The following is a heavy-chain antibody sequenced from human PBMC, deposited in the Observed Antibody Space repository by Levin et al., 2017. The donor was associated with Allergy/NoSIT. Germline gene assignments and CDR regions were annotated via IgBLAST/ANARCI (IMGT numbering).Heavy chain of an antibody. CDR1: GGSISSSSYY. V-gene: IGHV4-39*01. J-gene: IGHJ5*02. CDR3: ARQLRGYCSSTSCYAFDP. CDR2: IYYSGST. Sequence: SQTLSLTCTVSGGSISSSSYYWGWIRQPPGKGLEWIGSIYYSGSTYYNPSLKSRVTISADTSKNQFSLRLSSVTAADTAVYHCARQLRGYCSSTSCYAFDPWGQGTLVTVSS. D-gene: IGHD2-2*01.